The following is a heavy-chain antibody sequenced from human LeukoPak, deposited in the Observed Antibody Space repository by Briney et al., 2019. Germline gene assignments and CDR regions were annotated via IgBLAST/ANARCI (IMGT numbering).Heavy chain of an antibody. V-gene: IGHV3-7*01. CDR1: GFTFSSYW. J-gene: IGHJ6*02. CDR2: IKHDGSEK. CDR3: ARDDLVAVPAPMDV. Sequence: GGSLRLSCAASGFTFSSYWMSWVRQAPGKGLEWVANIKHDGSEKYYVDSVKGRFTISRDNAKNSLYLQMNSLRAEDTAVYYCARDDLVAVPAPMDVWGQGTTVTVSS. D-gene: IGHD2-2*01.